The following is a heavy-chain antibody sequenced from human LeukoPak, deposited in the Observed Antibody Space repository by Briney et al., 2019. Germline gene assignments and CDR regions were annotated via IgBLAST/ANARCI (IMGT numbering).Heavy chain of an antibody. D-gene: IGHD2-21*01. CDR2: MYSSGST. CDR3: ARWSGGDYYYVDY. Sequence: PSETLSLTCTVSGGSISSYYWSWIRQPAGKGLEWIGRMYSSGSTKYNPSLKSRVTMSVDTSKNQISLKLTSVTAADTAIYYCARWSGGDYYYVDYWGQGTLVTVSS. V-gene: IGHV4-4*07. CDR1: GGSISSYY. J-gene: IGHJ4*02.